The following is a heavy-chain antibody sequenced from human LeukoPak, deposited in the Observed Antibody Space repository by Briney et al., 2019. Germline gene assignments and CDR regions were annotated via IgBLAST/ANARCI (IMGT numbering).Heavy chain of an antibody. CDR1: GFTVSSNY. CDR3: AKDLTNYDFWSGYFNSYYFDY. Sequence: GGSLRLSCAASGFTVSSNYMSWVRQAPGKGLEWVSAISGSGGSTYYADSVKGRFTISRDNSKNTLYLQMNSLRAEDTAVYYCAKDLTNYDFWSGYFNSYYFDYWGQGTLVTVSS. D-gene: IGHD3-3*01. CDR2: ISGSGGST. J-gene: IGHJ4*02. V-gene: IGHV3-23*01.